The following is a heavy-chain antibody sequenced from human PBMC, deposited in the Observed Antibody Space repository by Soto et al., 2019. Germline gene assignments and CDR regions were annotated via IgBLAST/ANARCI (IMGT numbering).Heavy chain of an antibody. CDR3: ARGAIFGVVTVVLDY. CDR2: IYYSGST. J-gene: IGHJ4*02. V-gene: IGHV4-30-4*01. D-gene: IGHD3-3*01. CDR1: GGSISSGDYY. Sequence: SETLSLTCTVSGGSISSGDYYWSWIRQPPGKGLEWIGYIYYSGSTYYNPSLKSRVTISVDTSKNQFSLKLSSVTAADTAVYYCARGAIFGVVTVVLDYWGQGTLVTVSS.